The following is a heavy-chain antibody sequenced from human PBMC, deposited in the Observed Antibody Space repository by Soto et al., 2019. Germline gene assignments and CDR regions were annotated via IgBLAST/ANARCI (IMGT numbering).Heavy chain of an antibody. V-gene: IGHV3-66*01. J-gene: IGHJ2*01. CDR3: FFFKAEDGIRDTVQVSAFLLNRSSDL. CDR2: IYSGGST. D-gene: IGHD2-15*01. Sequence: GKGLEWVSVIYSGGSTYYADSVKGRFTISRDNSKNTLYLQMNSLRAEDTAVYYCFFFKAEDGIRDTVQVSAFLLNRSSDL.